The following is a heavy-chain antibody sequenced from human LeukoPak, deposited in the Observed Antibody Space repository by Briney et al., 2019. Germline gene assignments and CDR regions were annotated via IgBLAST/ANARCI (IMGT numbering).Heavy chain of an antibody. CDR1: GGSISSGGYY. CDR3: ARSGLYYDFWSGYHDYYYYYMDV. D-gene: IGHD3-3*01. CDR2: IYHSGST. V-gene: IGHV4-30-2*02. J-gene: IGHJ6*03. Sequence: PSETLSLTCTVSGGSISSGGYYWSRIRQPPGKGLEWIGYIYHSGSTYYNPSLKSRVTISVDRSKNQFSLKLSSVTAADTAVYYCARSGLYYDFWSGYHDYYYYYMDVWGKGTTVTVSS.